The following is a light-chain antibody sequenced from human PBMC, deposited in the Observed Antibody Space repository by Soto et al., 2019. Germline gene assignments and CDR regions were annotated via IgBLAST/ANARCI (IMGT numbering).Light chain of an antibody. V-gene: IGKV3-15*01. CDR2: GVS. CDR1: QSVSSN. J-gene: IGKJ4*01. CDR3: QQHNNWPLT. Sequence: EIVMTQSLGTLSVSPGERATLSCRASQSVSSNLAWYQQKPGQAPRLLIYGVSTRATGIPARFSGSGSGTEFTLTISSLQSEDSAVYYCQQHNNWPLTFGGGTKVELK.